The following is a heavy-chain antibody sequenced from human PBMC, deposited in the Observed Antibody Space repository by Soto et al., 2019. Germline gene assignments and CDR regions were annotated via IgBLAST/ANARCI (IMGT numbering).Heavy chain of an antibody. Sequence: PSQTLSLTCAISGDSVSTNSGAWNWIRQSPSRGLEWLGRTYCRSSKWYNEYAVALKSRVTINADTSKNQFSLQLNSVTPEDSAVYYCGGGSFATGVDYRGQGTLVTVSS. CDR2: TYCRSSKWYN. CDR3: GGGSFATGVDY. V-gene: IGHV6-1*01. J-gene: IGHJ4*02. CDR1: GDSVSTNSGA. D-gene: IGHD3-16*01.